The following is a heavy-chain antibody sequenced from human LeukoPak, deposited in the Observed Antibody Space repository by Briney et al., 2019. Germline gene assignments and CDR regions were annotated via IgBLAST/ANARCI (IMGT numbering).Heavy chain of an antibody. J-gene: IGHJ4*02. CDR1: GDSVSMNSAA. V-gene: IGHV6-1*01. CDR2: TYYRSKWYN. Sequence: SPTLSLTYAISGDSVSMNSAAWKWLRQSPSRGLEWLGRTYYRSKWYNDYAVSVKSQITINPDTSENHFSLQLNSVTPEDTAVYYCARGYGYYFDYWGQGTLVTVSS. CDR3: ARGYGYYFDY. D-gene: IGHD5-18*01.